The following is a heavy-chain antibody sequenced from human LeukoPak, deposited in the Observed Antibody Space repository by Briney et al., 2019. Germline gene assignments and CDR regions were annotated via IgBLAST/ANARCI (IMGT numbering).Heavy chain of an antibody. CDR3: ARVYYDSSGYYYAGGFDY. V-gene: IGHV1-46*01. Sequence: ASVKVSYKSSGYTFTTYYMHWVRQAPGQGLEWMGIINPSDDSTTYAQKFQGRVTMTRDTSTSTVYMELSSLRSEDTAVYYCARVYYDSSGYYYAGGFDYWGQGTLVTVSS. D-gene: IGHD3-22*01. CDR2: INPSDDST. CDR1: GYTFTTYY. J-gene: IGHJ4*02.